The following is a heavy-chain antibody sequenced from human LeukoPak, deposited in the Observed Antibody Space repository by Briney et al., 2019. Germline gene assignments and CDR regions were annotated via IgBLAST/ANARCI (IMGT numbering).Heavy chain of an antibody. D-gene: IGHD1-26*01. V-gene: IGHV1-46*01. CDR3: AGLTRGSYSAFDI. J-gene: IGHJ3*02. CDR1: GYTFTSYY. CDR2: INPSGGST. Sequence: GASVKVSCKASGYTFTSYYVHWVRQAPGQGLEWMGIINPSGGSTSYAQKFQGRVTMTRDTSTSTVYMELSSLRSEDTAVYYCAGLTRGSYSAFDIWGQGTMVTVSS.